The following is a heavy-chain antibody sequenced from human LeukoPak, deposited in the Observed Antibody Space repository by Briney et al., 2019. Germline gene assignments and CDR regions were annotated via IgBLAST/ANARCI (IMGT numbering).Heavy chain of an antibody. Sequence: SETLSLSCTVSGGSISNYYWIWVRQPAGKGLEWIGRIYASGSTNYHPSLQSRVTMSIDTSKNQFSLKLNSVTAADTAVYYCARATREAEEAYYFDYWGQGTLVTVSS. J-gene: IGHJ4*02. V-gene: IGHV4-4*07. CDR1: GGSISNYY. D-gene: IGHD5-12*01. CDR2: IYASGST. CDR3: ARATREAEEAYYFDY.